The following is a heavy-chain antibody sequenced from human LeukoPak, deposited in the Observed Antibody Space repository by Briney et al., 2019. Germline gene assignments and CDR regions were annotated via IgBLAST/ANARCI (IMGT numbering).Heavy chain of an antibody. CDR2: ISYDGSNK. CDR1: GFTFSSYG. Sequence: GGSLRLSCAASGFTFSSYGMHWVRQAPGKGLEWVAVISYDGSNKYYADSVKGRFTISRDNSKNTLYLQMNSLRAEDTAVYYCAKDPVETYSDYVGNWFDPWGQGTLVTVSS. CDR3: AKDPVETYSDYVGNWFDP. V-gene: IGHV3-30*18. D-gene: IGHD4-11*01. J-gene: IGHJ5*02.